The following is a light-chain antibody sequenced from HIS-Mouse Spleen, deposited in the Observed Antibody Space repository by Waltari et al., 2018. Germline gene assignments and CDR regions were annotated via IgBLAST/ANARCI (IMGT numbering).Light chain of an antibody. CDR2: SNN. CDR1: SSNIGSNT. J-gene: IGLJ2*01. V-gene: IGLV1-44*01. CDR3: AAWDDSLNGVV. Sequence: QSVLTQPPSASGTPGQRVTISCSGSSSNIGSNTVNWYQQLPGTAPKLPIYSNNPRPSGVPDRFSGSKSGTSASLAISGLQSEDEADYYCAAWDDSLNGVVFGGGTKLTVL.